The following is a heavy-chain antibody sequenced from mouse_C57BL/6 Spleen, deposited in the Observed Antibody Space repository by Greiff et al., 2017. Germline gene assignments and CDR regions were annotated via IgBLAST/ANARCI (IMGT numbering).Heavy chain of an antibody. J-gene: IGHJ2*01. V-gene: IGHV1-82*01. Sequence: QVQLKQSGPELVKPGASVKISCKASGYAFSSSWMNWVKQRPGKGLEWIGRIYPGDGDTNYNGKFKGKATLTADKSSSTAYMQLSSLTSEDSAVYFCARSGLRFSFDYWGQGTTLTVSS. CDR2: IYPGDGDT. CDR3: ARSGLRFSFDY. CDR1: GYAFSSSW. D-gene: IGHD1-1*01.